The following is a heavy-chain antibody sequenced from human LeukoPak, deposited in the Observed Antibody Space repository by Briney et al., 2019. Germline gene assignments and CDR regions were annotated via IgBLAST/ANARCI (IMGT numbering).Heavy chain of an antibody. J-gene: IGHJ3*02. CDR1: GYSISSGYY. D-gene: IGHD3-9*01. V-gene: IGHV4-38-2*01. Sequence: SETLSLTCAVSGYSISSGYYWGWIRQPPGEGLEWIGSIYHSGSTYYNPSLKSRVTISVDTSKNQFSLKLSSVTAADTAVYYCARPQTTYYDILTGHHDAFDIWGQGTMVTVSS. CDR2: IYHSGST. CDR3: ARPQTTYYDILTGHHDAFDI.